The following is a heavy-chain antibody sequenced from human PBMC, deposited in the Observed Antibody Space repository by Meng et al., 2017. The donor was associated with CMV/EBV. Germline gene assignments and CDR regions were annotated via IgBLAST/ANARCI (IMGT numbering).Heavy chain of an antibody. J-gene: IGHJ6*02. V-gene: IGHV4-61*01. Sequence: GSLRLSCTVSGGSVSSGSYYWGWIRQPPGKGLEWIGYIYYSGSTNYNPSLKSRVTISVDTSKNQFSLKLSSVTAADTAVYYCARMTTYYYYGMDVWGQGTTVTVSS. CDR3: ARMTTYYYYGMDV. CDR2: IYYSGST. CDR1: GGSVSSGSYY. D-gene: IGHD4-11*01.